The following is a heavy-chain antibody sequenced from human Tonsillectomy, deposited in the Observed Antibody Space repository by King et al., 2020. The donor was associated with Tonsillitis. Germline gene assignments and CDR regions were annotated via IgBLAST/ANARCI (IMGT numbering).Heavy chain of an antibody. D-gene: IGHD2-21*01. CDR1: GFSLSTSGMC. Sequence: LTLKESGPALVKPTQTLTLTCTFSGFSLSTSGMCFGWIRQSPGKALEWVARIDWDDDKYYRTSLRTRLTISKDTSKNRVVLTMTNMDPVDTATYYCARMLCGCYRYYFDYWGQGTLVTVAS. CDR3: ARMLCGCYRYYFDY. J-gene: IGHJ4*02. V-gene: IGHV2-70*10. CDR2: IDWDDDK.